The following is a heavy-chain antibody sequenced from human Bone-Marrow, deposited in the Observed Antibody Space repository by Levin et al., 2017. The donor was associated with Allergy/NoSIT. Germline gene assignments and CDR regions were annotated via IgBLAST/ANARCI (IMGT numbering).Heavy chain of an antibody. D-gene: IGHD2-21*02. CDR2: ISYDGSNK. J-gene: IGHJ4*02. Sequence: GESLKISCAASGFNFSSYGMHWVRQAPGKGLEWVAVISYDGSNKYYADSVKGRFTISRDNSKNTLYLQMNSLRAEDTAVYYCAKNSPIVVVTAILAPNDYWGQGTLVTVSS. CDR3: AKNSPIVVVTAILAPNDY. CDR1: GFNFSSYG. V-gene: IGHV3-30*18.